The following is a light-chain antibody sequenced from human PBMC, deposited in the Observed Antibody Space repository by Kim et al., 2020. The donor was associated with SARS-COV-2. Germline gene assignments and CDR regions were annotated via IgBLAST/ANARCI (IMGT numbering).Light chain of an antibody. Sequence: DIQLTQSPSFLSASVGDSVTITCRASQGLTNDLAWYQQRPGKAPKLLIYAASTLQTGVPSTFSGSGSGTELTLTISSLQPEDFATYYCKQLESYPHTFGQGTKLEIK. CDR3: KQLESYPHT. J-gene: IGKJ2*01. CDR2: AAS. CDR1: QGLTND. V-gene: IGKV1-9*01.